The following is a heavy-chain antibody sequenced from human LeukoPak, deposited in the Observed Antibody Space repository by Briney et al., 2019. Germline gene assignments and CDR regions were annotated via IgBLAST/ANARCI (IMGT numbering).Heavy chain of an antibody. Sequence: GGSLRLSCAASGFTFSSYWMSWVRQAPGKGLEWLANIKQDGSEKYYVDSVKGRFTISRDNAKNSLYLQMNSLRAEDTAVYYCARYIYSSGWCFDYWGQGTLVTVSS. CDR1: GFTFSSYW. CDR3: ARYIYSSGWCFDY. J-gene: IGHJ4*02. V-gene: IGHV3-7*01. CDR2: IKQDGSEK. D-gene: IGHD6-19*01.